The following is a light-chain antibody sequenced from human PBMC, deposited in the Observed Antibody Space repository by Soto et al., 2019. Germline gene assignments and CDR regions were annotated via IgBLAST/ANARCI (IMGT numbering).Light chain of an antibody. CDR3: QQYDEWLLT. CDR2: DAF. J-gene: IGKJ4*01. V-gene: IGKV3-15*01. CDR1: QNVKTR. Sequence: EKVMTQSPATLSVSPGERATLSCRASQNVKTRLAWYQQKPGQAPRLLIFDAFTRATGIPARFSGSASGTDFTLTISSLQSEDSAVYYCQQYDEWLLTFGGGTKVEIK.